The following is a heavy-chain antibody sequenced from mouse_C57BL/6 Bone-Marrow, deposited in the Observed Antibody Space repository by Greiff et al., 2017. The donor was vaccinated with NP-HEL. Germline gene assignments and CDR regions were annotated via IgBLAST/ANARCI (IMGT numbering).Heavy chain of an antibody. CDR1: GFTFSSYG. CDR2: ISSGGSYT. J-gene: IGHJ4*01. D-gene: IGHD4-1*01. V-gene: IGHV5-6*01. CDR3: ARQTEKKGYAMDY. Sequence: EVKLVESGGDLVKPGGSLKLSCAASGFTFSSYGMSWVRQTPDKRLEWVATISSGGSYTYYPDSVKGRFTISRDNAKNTLYLQMISLKSEDTAMYYCARQTEKKGYAMDYWGQGTSVTVSS.